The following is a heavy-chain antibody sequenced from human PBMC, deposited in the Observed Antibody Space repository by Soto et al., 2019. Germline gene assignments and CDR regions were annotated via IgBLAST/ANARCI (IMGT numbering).Heavy chain of an antibody. CDR1: GYTFTVYY. D-gene: IGHD1-26*01. Sequence: QVQLVQSGAEVKKPGASVNVSCKASGYTFTVYYMHWVRQAPGQGLEWMGWINPKSGGTMYPQKLQGRVTMTWDTDISTAYVALTRLRSDDTAVYYCARDLAKGGGSAGFDYWGQGTLVTVSS. CDR3: ARDLAKGGGSAGFDY. CDR2: INPKSGGT. J-gene: IGHJ4*02. V-gene: IGHV1-2*02.